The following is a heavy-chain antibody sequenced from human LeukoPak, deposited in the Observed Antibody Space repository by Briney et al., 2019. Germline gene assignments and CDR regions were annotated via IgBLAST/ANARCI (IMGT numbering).Heavy chain of an antibody. J-gene: IGHJ4*02. V-gene: IGHV1-18*01. CDR2: ISVDNGNT. D-gene: IGHD2/OR15-2a*01. CDR3: AHYFDYFDY. Sequence: AAVKDSCEESRYTFTSYGISCVRQALGRGVEWMGWISVDNGNTYYAQKLRGRVTMSTETSTSTAYMEKWSLRYDYTAVSYCAHYFDYFDYWGQGTLVTVSS. CDR1: RYTFTSYG.